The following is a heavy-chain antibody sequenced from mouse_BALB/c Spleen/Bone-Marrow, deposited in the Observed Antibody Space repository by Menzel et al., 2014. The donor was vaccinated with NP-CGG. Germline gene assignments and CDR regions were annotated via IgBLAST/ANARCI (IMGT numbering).Heavy chain of an antibody. CDR1: GFTFSSYA. CDR2: ISRGGTT. Sequence: DVHLVESGGGLVQPGGSRKLSCAASGFTFSSYAMSWVRQTPVKRLEWVASISRGGTTYYPDSVKGRFTISRDNARNILYLQMSGLRSEDTAMYYCARNYYGTFAYWGQGTLVTVSA. CDR3: ARNYYGTFAY. J-gene: IGHJ3*01. V-gene: IGHV5-6-5*01. D-gene: IGHD1-1*01.